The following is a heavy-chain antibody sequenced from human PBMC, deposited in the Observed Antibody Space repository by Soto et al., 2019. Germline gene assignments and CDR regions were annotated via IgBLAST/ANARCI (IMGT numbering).Heavy chain of an antibody. J-gene: IGHJ6*02. CDR1: GFTFSSYS. CDR3: ARVFTPFNWGSHPVGGTYYYGMDV. V-gene: IGHV3-48*02. CDR2: ISSSSSTI. D-gene: IGHD7-27*01. Sequence: EVQLVESGGGLVQPGGSLRLSCAASGFTFSSYSMNWVRQAPGKGLEWVSYISSSSSTIYYADSVKGRFTISRDNAKNSLYLQMNSLRDEDTAVYYCARVFTPFNWGSHPVGGTYYYGMDVWGQGTTVTVSS.